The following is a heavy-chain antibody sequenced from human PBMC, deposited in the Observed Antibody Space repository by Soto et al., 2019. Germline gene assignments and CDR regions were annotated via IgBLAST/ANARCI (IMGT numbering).Heavy chain of an antibody. CDR2: IYYSGST. CDR3: ARHGSGSYYNNWFDP. Sequence: QLQLQESGPGLVKPSETLSLTCTVSGGSISSSTYYWGWIRQPPGKGLEWIGSIYYSGSTYYNPSLKSRVTSSVDTSKNQFSLKLSSVPVADTAVYYCARHGSGSYYNNWFDPWGQGTLVTVSS. V-gene: IGHV4-39*01. D-gene: IGHD3-10*01. J-gene: IGHJ5*02. CDR1: GGSISSSTYY.